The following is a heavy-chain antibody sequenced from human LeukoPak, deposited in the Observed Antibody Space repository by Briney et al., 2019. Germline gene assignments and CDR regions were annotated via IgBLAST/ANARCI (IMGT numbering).Heavy chain of an antibody. V-gene: IGHV3-30*18. CDR3: AKDAPPCSGGSCYSGYYFYGMDV. CDR2: ISYDGSNK. Sequence: GGSLRLSCVVSGLTFSSYGMHWVRQAPGKGLGWVAVISYDGSNKYYADSVKGRSTISRDNSKNTPYLQMNSLRAEDTAVFYCAKDAPPCSGGSCYSGYYFYGMDVWGKGTTVTVSS. D-gene: IGHD2-15*01. CDR1: GLTFSSYG. J-gene: IGHJ6*04.